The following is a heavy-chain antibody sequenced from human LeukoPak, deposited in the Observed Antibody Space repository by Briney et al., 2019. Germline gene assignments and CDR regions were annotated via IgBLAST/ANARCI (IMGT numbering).Heavy chain of an antibody. Sequence: SETLSLTCTVSGCTISSSSYNWGWLPQPPGKELEWIGNINYSGSTHYNPPLKSRITISVDPSKNHYFLKLSSVTAVAAAEYYCARHAIDSSGYYLDYFDYWGQGTLVTVSS. CDR2: INYSGST. CDR1: GCTISSSSYN. J-gene: IGHJ4*02. CDR3: ARHAIDSSGYYLDYFDY. D-gene: IGHD3-22*01. V-gene: IGHV4-39*01.